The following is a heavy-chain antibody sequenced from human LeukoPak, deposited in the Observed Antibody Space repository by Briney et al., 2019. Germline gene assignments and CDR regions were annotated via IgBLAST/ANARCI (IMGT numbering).Heavy chain of an antibody. D-gene: IGHD3-3*01. CDR2: INSDGSST. V-gene: IGHV3-74*01. CDR1: GFTYSSYW. Sequence: GGSLRLSCAASGFTYSSYWMRWVRQAPGKGLVWVGHINSDGSSTTYADSVKSRFTIPRDNAKNTLYLQMNSLRAEDTAVYYCARGLTIFGAVNDAFDIWGQGTMVTVSS. CDR3: ARGLTIFGAVNDAFDI. J-gene: IGHJ3*02.